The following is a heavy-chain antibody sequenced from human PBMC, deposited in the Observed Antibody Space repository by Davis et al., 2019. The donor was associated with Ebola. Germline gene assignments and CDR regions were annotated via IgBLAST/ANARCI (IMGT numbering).Heavy chain of an antibody. CDR1: GFTVSSNY. D-gene: IGHD4-23*01. CDR3: ARYGGTFDY. J-gene: IGHJ4*02. V-gene: IGHV4-34*01. Sequence: MPGGSLRLSCAASGFTVSSNYMSWVRQAPGKGLEWIGEINHSGSTNYNPSLKSRVTISVDTSKNQFSLKLSSVTAADTAVYYCARYGGTFDYWGQGTLVTVSS. CDR2: INHSGST.